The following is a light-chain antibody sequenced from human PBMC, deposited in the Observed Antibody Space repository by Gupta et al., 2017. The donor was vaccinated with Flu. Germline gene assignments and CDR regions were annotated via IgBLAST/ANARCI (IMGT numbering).Light chain of an antibody. CDR1: SCDVRGYKY. J-gene: IGLJ3*02. V-gene: IGLV2-8*01. CDR3: SSYAGSNNWV. CDR2: EVC. Sequence: SCDVRGYKYVSWYHHHPGKAPKLMIYEVCTRPSGVPYRFSCSQSGNPASLTVSGLQAEDEAAYYCSSYAGSNNWVFGVGTELTVL.